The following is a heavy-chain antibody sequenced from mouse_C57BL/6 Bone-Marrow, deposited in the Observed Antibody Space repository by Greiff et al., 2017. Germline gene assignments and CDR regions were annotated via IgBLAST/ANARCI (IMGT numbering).Heavy chain of an antibody. J-gene: IGHJ2*01. CDR3: RRDTTVVAYYFDY. D-gene: IGHD1-1*01. V-gene: IGHV1-15*01. Sequence: QVQLQQSGAELVRPGASVTLSCKASGYTFTDYEMHWVKQTPVHGLEWIGAFDPETGGSAYNQKFKGKAILTADKSSSTAYMELRSLASEDSAVYCCRRDTTVVAYYFDYWGQGTTLTVSS. CDR1: GYTFTDYE. CDR2: FDPETGGS.